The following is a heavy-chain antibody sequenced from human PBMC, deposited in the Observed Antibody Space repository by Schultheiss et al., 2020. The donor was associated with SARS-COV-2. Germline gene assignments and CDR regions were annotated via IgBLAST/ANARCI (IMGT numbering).Heavy chain of an antibody. J-gene: IGHJ6*02. D-gene: IGHD3-9*01. CDR2: FAGTGGST. Sequence: GGSLRLSCAASGITFSSYEMNWVRQAPGKGLEWVSVFAGTGGSTYYTDSVRGRFTISRDNAKNTLYLQMNSLRAEDTAVYYCARDTYYDILTGHRAYYYYGMDVWGQGTTVTVSS. V-gene: IGHV3-23*01. CDR3: ARDTYYDILTGHRAYYYYGMDV. CDR1: GITFSSYE.